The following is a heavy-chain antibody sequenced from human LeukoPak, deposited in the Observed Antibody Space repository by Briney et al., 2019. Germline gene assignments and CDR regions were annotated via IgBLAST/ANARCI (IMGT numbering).Heavy chain of an antibody. CDR1: GGTFSSYT. J-gene: IGHJ5*02. V-gene: IGHV1-69*04. D-gene: IGHD6-19*01. Sequence: SVKVSCKASGGTFSSYTISWVRQAPGQGLEWMGRIIPILGIANYAQKFQGRVTFTADKSTSTAYMELSSLSSEDTAVYYCARDQGEVSSSGWSTLNWFDPWGQGTLVTVSS. CDR3: ARDQGEVSSSGWSTLNWFDP. CDR2: IIPILGIA.